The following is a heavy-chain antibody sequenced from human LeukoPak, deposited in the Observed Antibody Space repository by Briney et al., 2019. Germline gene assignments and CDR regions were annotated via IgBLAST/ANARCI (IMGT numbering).Heavy chain of an antibody. V-gene: IGHV4-38-2*02. D-gene: IGHD5-12*01. J-gene: IGHJ4*02. Sequence: SETLSLTCTVSGFSISSGYFWGWIRQPPGKGLEWIGYIYYTGSTSYNPSLKSRVTISLDTSKNQFSLKLSSVTAADTAVYYCARDLKSMVATFFDYWGQGTLVTVSS. CDR3: ARDLKSMVATFFDY. CDR2: IYYTGST. CDR1: GFSISSGYF.